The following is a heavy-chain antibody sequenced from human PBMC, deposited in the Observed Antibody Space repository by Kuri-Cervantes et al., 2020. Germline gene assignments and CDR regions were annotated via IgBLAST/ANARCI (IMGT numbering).Heavy chain of an antibody. CDR1: GFTFSSYA. V-gene: IGHV3-23*01. CDR2: TSNSGGST. J-gene: IGHJ4*02. CDR3: TKGVLDGSGSYVDSH. D-gene: IGHD3-10*01. Sequence: GGSLRLSCAASGFTFSSYAMSWVRQAPGEGLEWVSSTSNSGGSTYYADSVKGRFTISRDNSKNTLYLQMNSLRTEDTAIYYCTKGVLDGSGSYVDSHWGQGTLVTVSS.